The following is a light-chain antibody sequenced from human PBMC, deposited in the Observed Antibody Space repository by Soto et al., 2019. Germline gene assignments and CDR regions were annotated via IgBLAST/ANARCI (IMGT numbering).Light chain of an antibody. Sequence: QSALTQPPSASGSPGQSVTISCTGTSSDVGGYNYVSWYQQHPGKAPKLMIYEVSKRPSGVHDRFSGSKSGNTASLAVSGLQAEDEADYYCSSYAGSNIDVVFGGGTKLTVL. CDR3: SSYAGSNIDVV. J-gene: IGLJ2*01. CDR2: EVS. V-gene: IGLV2-8*01. CDR1: SSDVGGYNY.